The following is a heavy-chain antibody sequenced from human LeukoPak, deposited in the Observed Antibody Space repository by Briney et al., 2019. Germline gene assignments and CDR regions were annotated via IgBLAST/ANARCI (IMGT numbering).Heavy chain of an antibody. CDR1: GGSFSDYY. J-gene: IGHJ4*02. V-gene: IGHV4-34*01. CDR3: ARRIWDGTYYFDY. Sequence: SETLSLTRAVYGGSFSDYYWSWIRQPPGEGLEWIGEINHNGRTNYSPSLKSRITISLDTSKNQFSLRLSSVTAADTAVYYCARRIWDGTYYFDYWGRGTLVTVSS. CDR2: INHNGRT. D-gene: IGHD2/OR15-2a*01.